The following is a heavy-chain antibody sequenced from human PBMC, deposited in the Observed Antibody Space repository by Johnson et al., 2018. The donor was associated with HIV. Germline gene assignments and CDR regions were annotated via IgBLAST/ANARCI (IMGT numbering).Heavy chain of an antibody. CDR1: GFTFSSYD. Sequence: QVQLVESGGGLVQPGGSLRLSCAASGFTFSSYDMHWVRQAPGKGLEWVAFIRYDGSNKYYVDSVKGRFPISRDNSKNTFYLQMNSLRGDDTAVYYCAKDPTDFGADWAFDIWGQGTMVTVSS. CDR3: AKDPTDFGADWAFDI. V-gene: IGHV3-30*02. D-gene: IGHD3-10*01. J-gene: IGHJ3*02. CDR2: IRYDGSNK.